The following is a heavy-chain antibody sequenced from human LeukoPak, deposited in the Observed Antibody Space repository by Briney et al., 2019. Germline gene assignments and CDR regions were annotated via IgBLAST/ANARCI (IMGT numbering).Heavy chain of an antibody. CDR1: GGSISGYY. D-gene: IGHD3-10*01. V-gene: IGHV4-59*01. CDR2: IYYSGST. CDR3: ARAPRYYGNDY. Sequence: SETLSLTCTVSGGSISGYYWSWIRQPPGKGLEWIGYIYYSGSTNYNPSLKSRVTISVDTSKNQFSLKLSSVTAADTAVYYCARAPRYYGNDYWGQGTLVTVSS. J-gene: IGHJ4*02.